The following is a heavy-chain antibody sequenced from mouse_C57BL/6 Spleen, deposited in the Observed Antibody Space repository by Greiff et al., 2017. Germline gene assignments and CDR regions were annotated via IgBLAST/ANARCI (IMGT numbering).Heavy chain of an antibody. Sequence: DVMLVESGGGLVQSGRSLRLSCATSGFTFSDFYMEWVRQAPGKGLEWIAASRNKANDYTTEYSASVKGRFIVSRDTSQSILYLQMNALRAEDTAIYYCARDAGTGGFDYWGQGTTLTVSS. CDR1: GFTFSDFY. J-gene: IGHJ2*01. CDR3: ARDAGTGGFDY. CDR2: SRNKANDYTT. V-gene: IGHV7-1*01. D-gene: IGHD4-1*01.